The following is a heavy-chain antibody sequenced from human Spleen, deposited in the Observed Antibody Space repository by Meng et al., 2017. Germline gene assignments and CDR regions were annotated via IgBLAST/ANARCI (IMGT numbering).Heavy chain of an antibody. CDR2: ISSSSTYI. Sequence: GESLKISCAASGLTLSSYSMNWVRQAPGKGLEWVSSISSSSTYIYYADSVKGRFTISRDNSENTVYLQMNSLRAEDTAVYYCARARGGNYDILTGEHMDVWGQGTTVTVSS. CDR1: GLTLSSYS. CDR3: ARARGGNYDILTGEHMDV. J-gene: IGHJ6*02. V-gene: IGHV3-21*01. D-gene: IGHD3-9*01.